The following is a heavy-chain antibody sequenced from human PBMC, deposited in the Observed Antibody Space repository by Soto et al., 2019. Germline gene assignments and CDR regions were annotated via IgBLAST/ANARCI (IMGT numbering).Heavy chain of an antibody. CDR1: GGSISSRSYY. V-gene: IGHV4-39*01. Sequence: QLQLQESGPGLVKPSGTLSLTGTGLGGSISSRSYYWGWLGQPPGKGLEWIGSISYSGTTYYNPSLKSRVTISVDTSKNQFSLKLSSVTAADTAVYYCARVIGQQLVFDPWGQGTLVTVSS. CDR3: ARVIGQQLVFDP. D-gene: IGHD6-13*01. J-gene: IGHJ5*02. CDR2: ISYSGTT.